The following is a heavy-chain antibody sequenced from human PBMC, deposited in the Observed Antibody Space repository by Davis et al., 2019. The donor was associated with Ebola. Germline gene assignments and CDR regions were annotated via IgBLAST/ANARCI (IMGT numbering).Heavy chain of an antibody. V-gene: IGHV4-31*03. CDR2: IYYSGST. CDR1: GGSISSGGYY. Sequence: PSETLSLTCTVSGGSISSGGYYWSWIRQHPGKGLEWIGYIYYSGSTYYNPSLKSRVTISVDTSKNQFSLKLSSVTAADTAVYYCARSRGLRFWYYMDVWGKGTTVTVSS. CDR3: ARSRGLRFWYYMDV. D-gene: IGHD3-3*01. J-gene: IGHJ6*03.